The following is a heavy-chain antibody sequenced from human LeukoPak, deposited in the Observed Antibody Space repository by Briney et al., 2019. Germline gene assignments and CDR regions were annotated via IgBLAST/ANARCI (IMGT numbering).Heavy chain of an antibody. Sequence: SETLSLTCTVSGGSISSSSYYWGWIRQPPGKGLEWIGSIYYSGSTYYNPSLKSRVTISVDTSKNQFSLKLSSVTAADTAVYYCARGARIMITFGGVTTHFDYWGQGTLVTVSS. CDR3: ARGARIMITFGGVTTHFDY. CDR1: GGSISSSSYY. CDR2: IYYSGST. J-gene: IGHJ4*02. V-gene: IGHV4-39*07. D-gene: IGHD3-16*01.